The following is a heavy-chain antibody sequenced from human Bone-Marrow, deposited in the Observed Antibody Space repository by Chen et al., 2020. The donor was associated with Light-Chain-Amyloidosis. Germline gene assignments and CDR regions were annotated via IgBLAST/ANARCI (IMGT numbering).Heavy chain of an antibody. Sequence: EVQLEQSGPEVKKPGESLKISCKGSGYTFPNYWIGWVRQMPGKGLERVGVNYPADSDARYSPSFEGQVTSSADKSITTAYLQWRSLKASDTAMYYCARRRDGYNFDYWGQGTLVTVSS. CDR1: GYTFPNYW. J-gene: IGHJ4*02. CDR2: NYPADSDA. V-gene: IGHV5-51*01. D-gene: IGHD5-12*01. CDR3: ARRRDGYNFDY.